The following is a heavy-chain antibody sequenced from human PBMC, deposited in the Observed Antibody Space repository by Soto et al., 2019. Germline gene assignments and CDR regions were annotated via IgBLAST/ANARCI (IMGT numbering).Heavy chain of an antibody. CDR1: GITISNYP. CDR2: IRGSGDRT. Sequence: EVQLLESGGGLVQPGGSLRLSCAASGITISNYPMSWVRQAPGKGLDWVSGIRGSGDRTYYADSAKGRFTISKDISRNSLSLQLDSLGVEDTSVYFCVKDDGGYPSTAPHWGQGTLGTVSS. V-gene: IGHV3-23*01. CDR3: VKDDGGYPSTAPH. D-gene: IGHD3-22*01. J-gene: IGHJ4*02.